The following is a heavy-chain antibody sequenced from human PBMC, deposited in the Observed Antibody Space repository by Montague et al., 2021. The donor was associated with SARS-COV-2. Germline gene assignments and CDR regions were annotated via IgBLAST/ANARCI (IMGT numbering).Heavy chain of an antibody. CDR1: GGSISSSTYY. V-gene: IGHV4-39*07. D-gene: IGHD3-3*01. CDR3: ARVVRYYDFWSGYTEYYYYGMDV. J-gene: IGHJ6*02. CDR2: IYYSGTT. Sequence: SETLSLTCTVSGGSISSSTYYWGWIRQPPGKGLEWIGSIYYSGTTYYXXXLKSRVTISVDTSKNQFSLKLSSVTAADTAVYYCARVVRYYDFWSGYTEYYYYGMDVWGQGTTVTVSS.